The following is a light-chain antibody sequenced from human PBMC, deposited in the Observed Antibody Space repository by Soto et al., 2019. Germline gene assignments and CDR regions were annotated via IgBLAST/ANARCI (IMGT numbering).Light chain of an antibody. CDR1: SSDVGGYHY. Sequence: QSALTQPASVSGSPGQSITISCTGTSSDVGGYHYVSWYQQYPGKAPKVMIYDVSNRPSGVSNRFSGSKSGTAVSLTISGLQAEDEADYYCSSYTSSSTYVFGTGTKVTVL. CDR3: SSYTSSSTYV. J-gene: IGLJ1*01. V-gene: IGLV2-14*01. CDR2: DVS.